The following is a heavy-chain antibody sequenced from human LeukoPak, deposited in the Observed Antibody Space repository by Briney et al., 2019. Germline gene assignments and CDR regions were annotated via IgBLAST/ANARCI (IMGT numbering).Heavy chain of an antibody. J-gene: IGHJ4*02. CDR2: ILNGVTT. CDR1: GDSVSSGGYY. D-gene: IGHD3-3*01. Sequence: SETLSLTCTVSGDSVSSGGYYWTWVRQPPGKGLEWIGYILNGVTTKYNPSLTSRVTTSLDTSKNQFPLKVSSVTAAETAVYYCARVGNYEGYYWGQGTLVSVSS. CDR3: ARVGNYEGYY. V-gene: IGHV4-61*08.